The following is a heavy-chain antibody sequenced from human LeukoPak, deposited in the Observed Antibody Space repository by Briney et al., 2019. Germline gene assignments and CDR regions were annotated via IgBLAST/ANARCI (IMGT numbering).Heavy chain of an antibody. CDR1: GFTFSSYA. CDR2: ISYDGSNK. J-gene: IGHJ4*02. Sequence: PGGSLRLSCAASGFTFSSYAMHWVRQAPGKGLEWVAVISYDGSNKYYADSVKGRFTISRDNSKNTLYLQMNSLRAEDTAVYYCAREFESDRPNFDYWGQGTLVTVSS. CDR3: AREFESDRPNFDY. V-gene: IGHV3-30-3*01.